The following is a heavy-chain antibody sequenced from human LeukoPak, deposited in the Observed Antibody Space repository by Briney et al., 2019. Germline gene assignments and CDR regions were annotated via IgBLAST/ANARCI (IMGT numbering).Heavy chain of an antibody. Sequence: ASVKVSCKASGYTFTSYAMNWVRQAPGQGLEWMGWINTNTGNPTYAQGFTGRFVFSLDTSVSTAYLQISSLKAEDTAVYYCARDLGEGYYYDSSALDYWGQGTLVTVSS. V-gene: IGHV7-4-1*02. CDR1: GYTFTSYA. CDR2: INTNTGNP. J-gene: IGHJ4*02. CDR3: ARDLGEGYYYDSSALDY. D-gene: IGHD3-22*01.